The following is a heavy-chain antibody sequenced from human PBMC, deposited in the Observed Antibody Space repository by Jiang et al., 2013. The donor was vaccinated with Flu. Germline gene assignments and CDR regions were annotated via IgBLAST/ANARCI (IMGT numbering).Heavy chain of an antibody. CDR3: AREEVGMPTAEPYFSYKHMDV. J-gene: IGHJ6*02. D-gene: IGHD5-24*01. Sequence: SGYTFFSYGISLGATGPLGQGLEWMGWISANNGNTNYAQKFQGRVTITADESTNTAYMELSSLTSEDTAVYYCAREEVGMPTAEPYFSYKHMDVWGQGTTVTVSS. V-gene: IGHV1-18*01. CDR1: GYTFFSYG. CDR2: ISANNGNT.